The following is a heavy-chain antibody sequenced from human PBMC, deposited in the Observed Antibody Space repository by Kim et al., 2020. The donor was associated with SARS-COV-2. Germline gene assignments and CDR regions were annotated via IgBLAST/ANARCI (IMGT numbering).Heavy chain of an antibody. CDR2: MNPNSGNT. CDR3: ARRSMVRGVCVDY. D-gene: IGHD3-10*01. CDR1: GYTFTSYD. J-gene: IGHJ4*02. V-gene: IGHV1-8*01. Sequence: ASVKVSCKASGYTFTSYDINWVRQPTGQGLEWMGWMNPNSGNTGYAQKFQGRVTMTRNTSISTAYMELSSLRSEDTAVYYCARRSMVRGVCVDYWGQGTLVTVSS.